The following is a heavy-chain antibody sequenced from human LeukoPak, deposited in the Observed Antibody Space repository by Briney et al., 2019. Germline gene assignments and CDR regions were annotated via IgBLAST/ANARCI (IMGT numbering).Heavy chain of an antibody. V-gene: IGHV3-11*01. Sequence: GGSLRLSCAASGFTFSSYWMSWIRQAPGKGLEWVSYISSSGSTTYYADSVKGRFTISRDNAKNSLYLLLSSLKADDTAVYYCAKTRKWIDYWGQGTLVTVSS. J-gene: IGHJ4*02. CDR1: GFTFSSYW. CDR2: ISSSGSTT. CDR3: AKTRKWIDY. D-gene: IGHD2-8*01.